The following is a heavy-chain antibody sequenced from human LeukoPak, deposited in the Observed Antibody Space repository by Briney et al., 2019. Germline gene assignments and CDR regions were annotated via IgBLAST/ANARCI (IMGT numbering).Heavy chain of an antibody. CDR3: ARGRKEWLLSLPNWFDP. D-gene: IGHD3-3*01. CDR2: INHGGST. CDR1: GGSFSGYY. Sequence: PSETLSLTCAVYGGSFSGYYWSWIRQPPGKGLEWIGEINHGGSTNYNPSLKSRVTISVDTSKNQFSLKLSSVTAADTAVYYCARGRKEWLLSLPNWFDPWGQGTLVTVSS. V-gene: IGHV4-34*01. J-gene: IGHJ5*02.